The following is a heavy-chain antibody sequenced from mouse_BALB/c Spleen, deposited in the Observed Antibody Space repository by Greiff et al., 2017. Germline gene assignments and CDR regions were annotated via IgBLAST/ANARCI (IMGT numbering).Heavy chain of an antibody. Sequence: GQLQQPGAELVRPGASVKLSCKASGYTFTSYWINWVKQRPGQGLEWIGNIYPSDSYTNYNQKFKDKATLTVDKSSSTAYMQLSSPTSEDSAVYYCTRGGDKLRLRDAMDYWGQGTSVTVSS. V-gene: IGHV1-69*02. CDR2: IYPSDSYT. CDR3: TRGGDKLRLRDAMDY. J-gene: IGHJ4*01. CDR1: GYTFTSYW. D-gene: IGHD4-1*01.